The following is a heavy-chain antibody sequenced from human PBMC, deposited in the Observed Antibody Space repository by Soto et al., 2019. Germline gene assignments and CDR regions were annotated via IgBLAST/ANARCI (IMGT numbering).Heavy chain of an antibody. V-gene: IGHV4-34*01. Sequence: SDTLSLTCTVSAVSISSGDYYWNLIRQPPGKGLEWIGEINHSGGTSYNPSLKSRVTISVDTSKSQFSLKLTSVTAADRAVYYCARGSVDTVDSSGFYDYWGQGTPVTVSS. J-gene: IGHJ4*02. D-gene: IGHD3-22*01. CDR2: INHSGGT. CDR1: AVSISSGDYY. CDR3: ARGSVDTVDSSGFYDY.